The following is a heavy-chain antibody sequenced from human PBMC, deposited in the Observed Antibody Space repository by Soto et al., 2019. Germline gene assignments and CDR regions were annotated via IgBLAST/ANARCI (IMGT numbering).Heavy chain of an antibody. CDR3: ARQSGDPELLHLPDY. V-gene: IGHV3-20*04. CDR2: INWNGGST. CDR1: GFTFDDYG. J-gene: IGHJ4*02. Sequence: GGSLRLSCAASGFTFDDYGMSWVRQAPGKGLEWVSGINWNGGSTGYADSVKGRFTISRDNAKNSLYLQMNSLRAEDTALYYCARQSGDPELLHLPDYWGQGTLVTVSS. D-gene: IGHD1-26*01.